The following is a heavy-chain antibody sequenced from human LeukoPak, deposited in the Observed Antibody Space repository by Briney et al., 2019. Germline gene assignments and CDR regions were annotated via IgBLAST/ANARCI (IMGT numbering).Heavy chain of an antibody. CDR2: ISYDGSNK. J-gene: IGHJ4*02. V-gene: IGHV3-30-3*01. Sequence: GGSLRLSCAASGFTFSSYVMHWVRQAPGKGLEWVAVISYDGSNKYYADSVKDRFTISRDNSKNTLYLQMNSLRAEDTAVYFCARANWAGIEAPATDYWGQGTLVTVSS. CDR3: ARANWAGIEAPATDY. D-gene: IGHD2-15*01. CDR1: GFTFSSYV.